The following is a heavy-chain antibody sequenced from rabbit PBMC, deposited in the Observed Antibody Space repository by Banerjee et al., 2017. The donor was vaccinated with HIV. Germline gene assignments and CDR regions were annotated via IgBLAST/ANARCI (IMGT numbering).Heavy chain of an antibody. V-gene: IGHV1S40*01. D-gene: IGHD1-1*01. Sequence: QSLEESGGDLVKPGASLTLTCTASGFSFSSSHWISWVRQAPGKGLEWIGCIDSSSGRSYYANWAKGRFTISKTSSTTVTLQMASLTGADTATHFCASSSNGGDSNLWGPGTLVTVS. J-gene: IGHJ4*01. CDR3: ASSSNGGDSNL. CDR2: IDSSSGRS. CDR1: GFSFSSSHW.